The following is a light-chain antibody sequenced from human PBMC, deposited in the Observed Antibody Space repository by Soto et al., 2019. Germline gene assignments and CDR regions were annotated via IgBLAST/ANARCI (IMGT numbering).Light chain of an antibody. V-gene: IGLV2-14*01. J-gene: IGLJ1*01. Sequence: QSVLTQPASVSGSPGQSITISCTGTSSDVGDYNYVSWYQQRPGKAPKLMIYEVNNRPSGVSDRFSGSKSGITASLTLSGLQAEDEADYYRSSYTSTNTLLVFGTGTKVTVL. CDR3: SSYTSTNTLLV. CDR2: EVN. CDR1: SSDVGDYNY.